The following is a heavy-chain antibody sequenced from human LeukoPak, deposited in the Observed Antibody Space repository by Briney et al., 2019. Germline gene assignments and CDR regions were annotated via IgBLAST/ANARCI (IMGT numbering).Heavy chain of an antibody. CDR2: ISSSGSTK. V-gene: IGHV3-48*04. Sequence: GGSLRLSCAASGFTFSSYWMSWVRLAPGKGLEWVSYISSSGSTKYYADSVKGRFTISRDNAKNSLYLQMNSLRAEDTAVYYCAREGSLNYYYYMDVWGKGTTVTVSS. CDR1: GFTFSSYW. D-gene: IGHD6-13*01. CDR3: AREGSLNYYYYMDV. J-gene: IGHJ6*03.